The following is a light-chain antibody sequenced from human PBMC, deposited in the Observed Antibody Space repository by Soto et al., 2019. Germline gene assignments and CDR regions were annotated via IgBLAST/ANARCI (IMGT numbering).Light chain of an antibody. CDR3: MQALQSPT. J-gene: IGKJ1*01. V-gene: IGKV2-28*01. CDR2: LTS. CDR1: QGLLHTNGYTY. Sequence: IVLTQSPLSLTVTPGEPASLSCRSSQGLLHTNGYTYLDWYLQKPGQPPQLLIYLTSNRASGVPDRVSGSGSGTDFTLKITRVEAEDVGVYYCMQALQSPTFGQGTKVDIK.